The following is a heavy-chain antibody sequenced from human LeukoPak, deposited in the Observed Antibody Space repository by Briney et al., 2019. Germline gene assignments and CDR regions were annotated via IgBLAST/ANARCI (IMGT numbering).Heavy chain of an antibody. CDR3: ARLGLRFSEWPPTAWFDP. V-gene: IGHV5-51*01. Sequence: GESLKISCKGSGYSFTSYWIGWVRQMPGKGLEWMGIIYPGDSDTRYSPSFQGQVTISADKSISTAYLQWSSLKASDTAMYYCARLGLRFSEWPPTAWFDPWGQGTLVTVSS. J-gene: IGHJ5*02. D-gene: IGHD3-3*01. CDR2: IYPGDSDT. CDR1: GYSFTSYW.